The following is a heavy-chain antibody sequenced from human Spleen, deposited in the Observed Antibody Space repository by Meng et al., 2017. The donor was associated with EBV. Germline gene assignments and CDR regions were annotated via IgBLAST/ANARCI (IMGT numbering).Heavy chain of an antibody. D-gene: IGHD3-3*01. CDR1: GDSINSFYY. V-gene: IGHV4-39*01. J-gene: IGHJ4*02. CDR3: AKHGDHDFWSGYQDH. Sequence: LPLQESGPGQVNPSETLSLTCTVSGDSINSFYYWAWLRQPPGRGLEWIGSVHYSGNTYYSPSLKSRITVSIDKSKNQFSLRLTSVTAADTAVYYCAKHGDHDFWSGYQDHWGQGTLVTVSS. CDR2: VHYSGNT.